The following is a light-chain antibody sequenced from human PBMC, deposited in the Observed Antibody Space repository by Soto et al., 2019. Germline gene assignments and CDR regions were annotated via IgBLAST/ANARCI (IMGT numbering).Light chain of an antibody. Sequence: DIQMTQSPSTLSASVGDRVTITCRASESVNSWVAWYQQKPGKAPKLLIYDASNLETGVPSRFSGSGSGTDFTFTISSLQPEDIATYYCQQYDNLPLTFGGGTKVDIK. CDR3: QQYDNLPLT. V-gene: IGKV1-33*01. CDR1: ESVNSW. CDR2: DAS. J-gene: IGKJ4*01.